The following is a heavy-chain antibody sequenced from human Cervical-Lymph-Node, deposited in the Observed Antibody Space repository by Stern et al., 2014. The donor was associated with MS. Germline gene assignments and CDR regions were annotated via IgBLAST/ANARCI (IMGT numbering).Heavy chain of an antibody. CDR3: ARLSTAVDF. V-gene: IGHV4-59*08. Sequence: VQLVESGPGLVKPSETLSLTCAVSGGSISSRYWGWIRQPPGKGLEWIGLISHSGDTQYNPSLKSRVTLSLETSKNQFSLKVTPVTAADTAVYYCARLSTAVDFWGQGTLVTVSS. CDR2: ISHSGDT. CDR1: GGSISSRY. J-gene: IGHJ4*02.